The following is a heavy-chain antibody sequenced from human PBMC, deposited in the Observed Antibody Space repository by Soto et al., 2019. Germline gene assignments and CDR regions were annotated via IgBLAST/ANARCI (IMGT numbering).Heavy chain of an antibody. CDR3: PKARWSFDF. V-gene: IGHV3-23*01. CDR2: ISGSGGST. CDR1: GFTFSIYA. Sequence: GYLRLSCAASGFTFSIYAMTWFRQAPGKGLEWVSAISGSGGSTYYADSVKGRFTISRDNSKNTLYLQMNSLRAEDTAGYYWPKARWSFDFQSQGPLLTVFS. J-gene: IGHJ4*02.